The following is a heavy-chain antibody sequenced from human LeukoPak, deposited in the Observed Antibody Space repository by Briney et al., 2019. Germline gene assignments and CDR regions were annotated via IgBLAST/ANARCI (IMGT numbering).Heavy chain of an antibody. J-gene: IGHJ4*02. Sequence: ASVKVSCKASGYTFIGYYMHWVRQAPGQGLEWMGWINPNSGGTNYAQKFQGRVTMTRDTSISTAYMELNTLRSDDTAVYYCARGPPESLRFLEWNSPLHYWGQGTLVTVSS. CDR1: GYTFIGYY. CDR3: ARGPPESLRFLEWNSPLHY. V-gene: IGHV1-2*02. D-gene: IGHD3-3*01. CDR2: INPNSGGT.